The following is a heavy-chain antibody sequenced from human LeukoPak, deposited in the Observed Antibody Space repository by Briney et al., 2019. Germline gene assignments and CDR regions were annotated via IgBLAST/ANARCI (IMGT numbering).Heavy chain of an antibody. CDR1: GFSFSGSA. J-gene: IGHJ4*02. Sequence: AGGSLRLSCAASGFSFSGSAMPWVRQASGKGLEWVGRIRSKANNYATAYAASVKGRFTISRHDSKNTAYLQMNSLKTEDTAVYYCTYCDGDCYSYYFDSWGQGTLVTVSS. CDR3: TYCDGDCYSYYFDS. CDR2: IRSKANNYAT. V-gene: IGHV3-73*01. D-gene: IGHD2-21*02.